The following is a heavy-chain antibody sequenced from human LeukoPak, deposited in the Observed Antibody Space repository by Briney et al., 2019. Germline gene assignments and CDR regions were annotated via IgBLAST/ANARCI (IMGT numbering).Heavy chain of an antibody. J-gene: IGHJ5*02. D-gene: IGHD6-6*01. V-gene: IGHV4-34*01. Sequence: PSETLSLTCAVYGGSFSGYYWSWIRQPPGKGLEWIGEINHSGSTNYNPSLKSRVTISVDTSKNQFSLKLSSVTAAATAVYYCARGQFDSGIAARPGWFDHWGQGTLVTVSS. CDR3: ARGQFDSGIAARPGWFDH. CDR1: GGSFSGYY. CDR2: INHSGST.